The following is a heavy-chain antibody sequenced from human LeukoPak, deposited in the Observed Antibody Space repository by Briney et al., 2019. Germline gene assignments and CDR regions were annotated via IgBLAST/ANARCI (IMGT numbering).Heavy chain of an antibody. CDR3: ARGPGGSFVNWFDP. CDR2: INTNTGNP. J-gene: IGHJ5*02. Sequence: ASVKVSCKTSGYTFTSYAMNWVRQAPGQGLEWMGWINTNTGNPTYAQGFTVRFVFSLDTSVSTAYLQISSLKAEDTAVYYCARGPGGSFVNWFDPWGQGTLVTVSS. CDR1: GYTFTSYA. D-gene: IGHD3-16*01. V-gene: IGHV7-4-1*02.